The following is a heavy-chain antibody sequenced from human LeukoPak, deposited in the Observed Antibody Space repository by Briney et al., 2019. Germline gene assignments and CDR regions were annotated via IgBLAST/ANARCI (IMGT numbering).Heavy chain of an antibody. Sequence: SETLSLTCTVSGGSIGNFYWNWIRQHPEKSLEWIGYIFYSGSAYYNPSLKSRVTISVDTSKNQFSLKLSSVTAADTAVYYCARGSTLIRGFDYWGQGTLVTVSS. CDR1: GGSIGNFY. D-gene: IGHD3-10*01. CDR3: ARGSTLIRGFDY. J-gene: IGHJ4*02. V-gene: IGHV4-31*03. CDR2: IFYSGSA.